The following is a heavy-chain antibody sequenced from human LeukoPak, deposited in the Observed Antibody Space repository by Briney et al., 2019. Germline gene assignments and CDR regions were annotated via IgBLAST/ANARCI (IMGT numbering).Heavy chain of an antibody. CDR1: GGSISSGSYY. J-gene: IGHJ4*02. Sequence: SETLSLTCTVSGGSISSGSYYWCWIRQPAGKGLEWIGRIYTSGSTNYNPSLKSRVTISADTSKSQFSLKLTSVTAADTAVYYCARDGDPGDYAYWGQGTLVTVSS. CDR2: IYTSGST. D-gene: IGHD4-17*01. CDR3: ARDGDPGDYAY. V-gene: IGHV4-61*02.